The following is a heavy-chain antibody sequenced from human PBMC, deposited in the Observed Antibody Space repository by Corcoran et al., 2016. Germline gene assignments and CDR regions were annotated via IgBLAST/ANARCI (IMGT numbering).Heavy chain of an antibody. J-gene: IGHJ2*01. CDR3: ARDSPRPLRTNYRYFVR. D-gene: IGHD3-3*01. V-gene: IGHV3-21*01. Sequence: EVQLVESGGGLVRPGGSLRLSCAASGFTFSSYSMNWVRQAPGKGLEWVSSISSSSSYIYYADSVKGRFTIPRDNAKNSLYLQMNSLRAEDTVVHYCARDSPRPLRTNYRYFVRWGRGTLVTVLS. CDR2: ISSSSSYI. CDR1: GFTFSSYS.